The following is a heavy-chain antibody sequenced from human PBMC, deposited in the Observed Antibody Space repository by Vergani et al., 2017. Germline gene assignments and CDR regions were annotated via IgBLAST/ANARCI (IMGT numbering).Heavy chain of an antibody. D-gene: IGHD2-21*02. J-gene: IGHJ1*01. CDR3: ASEGAYCGGDCYSLAEYFQH. V-gene: IGHV1-69*01. CDR2: IIPIFGTA. Sequence: QVQLVQSGAEVKKPGSSVKVSCKASGGTFSSYAISWVRQAPGQGLEWMGGIIPIFGTANYAQKFQGRVTITADESTSTAYMELSSLRSDDTAVYYCASEGAYCGGDCYSLAEYFQHWGQGTLVTVSS. CDR1: GGTFSSYA.